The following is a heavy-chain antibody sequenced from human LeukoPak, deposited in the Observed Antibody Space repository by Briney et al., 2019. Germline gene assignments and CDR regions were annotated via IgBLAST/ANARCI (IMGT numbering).Heavy chain of an antibody. CDR2: IHYSGIT. J-gene: IGHJ4*02. Sequence: SETLSLTCTVSGGSISSHYWCWIRQPPGKGLEWIGYIHYSGITNYNTSLKSRVTISVDTSKNQFSLKLSSVTAADKAVYYCARKFYDSSGYSPLYYFDYWGQGTLVTVSS. CDR1: GGSISSHY. D-gene: IGHD3-22*01. CDR3: ARKFYDSSGYSPLYYFDY. V-gene: IGHV4-59*11.